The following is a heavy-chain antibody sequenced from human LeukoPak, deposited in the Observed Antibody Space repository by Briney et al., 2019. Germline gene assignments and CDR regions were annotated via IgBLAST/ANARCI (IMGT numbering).Heavy chain of an antibody. D-gene: IGHD3-9*01. J-gene: IGHJ6*02. CDR1: GFTFRSYA. V-gene: IGHV3-30-3*01. CDR2: TSFGGSNK. Sequence: GGSLRLSCAASGFTFRSYAMHWVRQAPGKGLEWVAVTSFGGSNKFYADSVKGRFTISRDNSKTMLYLQMSSLRTEDTAVYYCAREIFYGLDIWGQGTTVTVSS. CDR3: AREIFYGLDI.